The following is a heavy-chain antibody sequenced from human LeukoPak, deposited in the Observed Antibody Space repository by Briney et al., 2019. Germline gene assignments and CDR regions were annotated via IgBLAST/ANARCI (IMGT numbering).Heavy chain of an antibody. CDR3: AKDNGVAGTGP. Sequence: ASVKVSCKASGYTFTGHYMYWVRQAPGQGLEWMGWINPNNGGTNYAQKVQGRVTMTRDTSISTAYMELSGLRSDDTAVYYCAKDNGVAGTGPWGQGTLVTVSS. V-gene: IGHV1-2*02. D-gene: IGHD6-19*01. J-gene: IGHJ5*02. CDR2: INPNNGGT. CDR1: GYTFTGHY.